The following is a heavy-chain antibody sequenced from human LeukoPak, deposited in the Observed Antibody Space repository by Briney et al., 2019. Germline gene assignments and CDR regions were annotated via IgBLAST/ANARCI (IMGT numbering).Heavy chain of an antibody. Sequence: SQTLSLTCTVSGGSISSCSYYWRWIPQPAGKGLEWIWRIYTSGSTNSNPALRSRVTMSVDTSKNQFSLKLNSVTAADTAVYYCARDSTTWHGGLFDYWGQGTLVTVSS. CDR1: GGSISSCSYY. CDR3: ARDSTTWHGGLFDY. J-gene: IGHJ4*02. CDR2: IYTSGST. D-gene: IGHD1-1*01. V-gene: IGHV4-61*02.